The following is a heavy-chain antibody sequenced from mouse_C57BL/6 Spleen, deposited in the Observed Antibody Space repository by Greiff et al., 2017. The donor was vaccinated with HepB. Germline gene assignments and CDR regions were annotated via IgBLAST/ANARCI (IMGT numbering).Heavy chain of an antibody. Sequence: VKLQQPGAELVRPGSSVKLSCKASGYTFTSYWMHWVKQRPIQGLEWIGNIDPSDSETHYNQKFKDKATLTVDKSSSTAYMQLSSLTSEDSAVYYCARGTAQAFDYWGQGTTLTVSS. D-gene: IGHD3-2*02. J-gene: IGHJ2*01. CDR2: IDPSDSET. V-gene: IGHV1-52*01. CDR3: ARGTAQAFDY. CDR1: GYTFTSYW.